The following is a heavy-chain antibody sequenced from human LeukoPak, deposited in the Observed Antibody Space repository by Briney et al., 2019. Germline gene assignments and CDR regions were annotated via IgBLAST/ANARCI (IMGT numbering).Heavy chain of an antibody. V-gene: IGHV3-53*05. D-gene: IGHD3-22*01. CDR1: GFTVSSNY. CDR3: AKDPLYYDSSGYLDY. J-gene: IGHJ4*02. Sequence: PGGSLRLSCAVSGFTVSSNYMSWVRQAPGKGLEWVSIIFSGGSTYYADSVRGRITISRDNSKNTLYLQMNSLRAEDTAVYYCAKDPLYYDSSGYLDYWGQGTLVTVSS. CDR2: IFSGGST.